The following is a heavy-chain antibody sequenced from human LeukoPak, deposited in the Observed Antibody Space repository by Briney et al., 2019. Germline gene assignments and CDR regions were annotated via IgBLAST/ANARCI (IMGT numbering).Heavy chain of an antibody. J-gene: IGHJ4*02. CDR2: MNPNSGNT. CDR1: GYTFTSYD. Sequence: ASVKVSCKASGYTFTSYDINWVRQATGQGLEWMGWMNPNSGNTGYAQKFQGRVTMTRNTSISTAYMELSSLRAEDTAVYYCARDSSGYRRPFFDYWGQGTLVTVSS. V-gene: IGHV1-8*01. D-gene: IGHD3-22*01. CDR3: ARDSSGYRRPFFDY.